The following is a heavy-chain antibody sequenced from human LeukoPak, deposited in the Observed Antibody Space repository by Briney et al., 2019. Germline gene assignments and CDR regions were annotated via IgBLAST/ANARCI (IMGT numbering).Heavy chain of an antibody. CDR1: GYTFTGYY. J-gene: IGHJ6*02. V-gene: IGHV1-2*02. CDR2: INPNSSGT. Sequence: ASVKVSCKASGYTFTGYYMHWVRQAPGQGLEWMGWINPNSSGTNYAQKFQGRVTMTRDTSISTAYMELSRLRSDDTAVYYCAREGLRISMVRGAGGGYYGMDVWGQGTTVTVSS. D-gene: IGHD3-10*01. CDR3: AREGLRISMVRGAGGGYYGMDV.